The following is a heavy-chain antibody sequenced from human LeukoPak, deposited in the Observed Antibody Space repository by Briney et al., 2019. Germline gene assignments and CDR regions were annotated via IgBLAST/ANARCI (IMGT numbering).Heavy chain of an antibody. D-gene: IGHD2-15*01. V-gene: IGHV3-21*01. CDR3: ASTLCSDDNCYFDYYYYMDV. CDR1: GFTFSSYS. Sequence: GGSLRLSCAASGFTFSSYSMNWVRLAPGKGLERVSSISSSSSYIHYADSVKGRFTISRDNAKNSLYLQMNSLRAEDTAVYYCASTLCSDDNCYFDYYYYMDVWGKGTTVTISS. J-gene: IGHJ6*03. CDR2: ISSSSSYI.